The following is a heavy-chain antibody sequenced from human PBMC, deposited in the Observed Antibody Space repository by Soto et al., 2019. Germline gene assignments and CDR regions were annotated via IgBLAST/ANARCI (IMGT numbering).Heavy chain of an antibody. V-gene: IGHV1-69*06. CDR2: IIPIFGTA. CDR3: ARCSGYYDSSGYRFDY. J-gene: IGHJ4*02. D-gene: IGHD3-22*01. Sequence: SVKVSCKASGCTFSSYAISWVRQAPGQGLEWMGGIIPIFGTANYAQKFQGRVTITADKSTSTAYMELSSLRSEDTAVYYCARCSGYYDSSGYRFDYWGQGTLVTVSS. CDR1: GCTFSSYA.